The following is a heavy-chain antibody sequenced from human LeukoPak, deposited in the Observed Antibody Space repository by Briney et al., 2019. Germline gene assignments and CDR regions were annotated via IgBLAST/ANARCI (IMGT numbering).Heavy chain of an antibody. J-gene: IGHJ4*01. V-gene: IGHV3-48*04. Sequence: PGGSLRLSCAASGFTFSSYTMTWVRQAPGKGLEWVSYISGSSTTIYYADSVKGRFTISRDNAKNTLYLQMNSLRAEDTAMYYCARAVYYSNYLGYWGQGTLVTVSS. CDR2: ISGSSTTI. CDR3: ARAVYYSNYLGY. D-gene: IGHD3-10*01. CDR1: GFTFSSYT.